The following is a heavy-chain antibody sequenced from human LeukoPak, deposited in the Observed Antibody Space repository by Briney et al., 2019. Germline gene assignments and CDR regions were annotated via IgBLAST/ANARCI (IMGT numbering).Heavy chain of an antibody. Sequence: GGSLRLSCAASGFTFSSYSMNWVRQAPGKGPEWVATIQQEGSEIYYVDSVKGRFTISRDNAKNSVYLQMNSLRADDTAVYYCARDKVVGATYFDYWGQGILVTVSS. D-gene: IGHD1-26*01. CDR2: IQQEGSEI. CDR1: GFTFSSYS. J-gene: IGHJ4*02. V-gene: IGHV3-7*01. CDR3: ARDKVVGATYFDY.